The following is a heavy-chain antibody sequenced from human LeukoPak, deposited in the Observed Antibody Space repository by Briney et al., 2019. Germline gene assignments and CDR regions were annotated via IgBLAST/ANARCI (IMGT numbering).Heavy chain of an antibody. CDR1: GLTFDDYY. Sequence: GSLRLSCAASGLTFDDYYMSWIRQAPGKGLEWVSYISHIGGYTAYADSVKGRFTISRDNTKNSLYLQMNSLRAEDTAVYYCASHGGHDFFDHWGQGSLVTVSS. CDR3: ASHGGHDFFDH. D-gene: IGHD5-12*01. J-gene: IGHJ4*02. V-gene: IGHV3-11*06. CDR2: ISHIGGYT.